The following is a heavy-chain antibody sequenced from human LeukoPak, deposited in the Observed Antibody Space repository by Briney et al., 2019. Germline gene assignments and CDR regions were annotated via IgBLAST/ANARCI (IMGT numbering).Heavy chain of an antibody. CDR1: GGSISSTSSY. CDR3: ARRDATVTTLPFDY. D-gene: IGHD4-17*01. J-gene: IGHJ4*02. Sequence: SETLSLTCTVSGGSISSTSSYWGWIRQPPGKGLEWIGTVYYSGSTYYNPSLKSRVTISVDTSKNQFSLKLSSVTAADMAVYYCARRDATVTTLPFDYWGQGTLVTVSS. CDR2: VYYSGST. V-gene: IGHV4-39*01.